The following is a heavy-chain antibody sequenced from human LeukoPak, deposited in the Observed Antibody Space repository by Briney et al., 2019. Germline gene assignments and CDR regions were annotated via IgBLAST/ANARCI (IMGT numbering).Heavy chain of an antibody. Sequence: TSETLSLTCTVSGYSISSGYYWGWIRQPPGKGLEWIGSIYHSGSTYYNPSLKSRVTISVDTSKNQFSLKLSSVTAAHTAVYYCARDPPGPAYYYDQIEDAFDIWGQGTMVTVSS. D-gene: IGHD3-22*01. J-gene: IGHJ3*02. CDR3: ARDPPGPAYYYDQIEDAFDI. CDR2: IYHSGST. V-gene: IGHV4-38-2*02. CDR1: GYSISSGYY.